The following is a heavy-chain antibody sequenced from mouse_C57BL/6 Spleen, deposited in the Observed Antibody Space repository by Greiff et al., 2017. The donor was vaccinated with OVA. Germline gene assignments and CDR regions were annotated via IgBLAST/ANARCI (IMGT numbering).Heavy chain of an antibody. V-gene: IGHV1-42*01. CDR1: GYSFPGYY. J-gene: IGHJ2*01. Sequence: VQLQQSGPELVKPGASVKISCKASGYSFPGYYMNWVKQSPEKSLEWIGEINPSTGGTTYNQKFKAKATLTVDKSSSTAYMQLKSLTSEDSAVYYCARSIPYYFDYWGQGTTLTVSS. CDR2: INPSTGGT. CDR3: ARSIPYYFDY.